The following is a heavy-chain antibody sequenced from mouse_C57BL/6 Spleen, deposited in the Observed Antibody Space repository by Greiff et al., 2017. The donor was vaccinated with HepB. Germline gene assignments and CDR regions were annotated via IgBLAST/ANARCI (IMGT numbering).Heavy chain of an antibody. J-gene: IGHJ2*01. CDR3: ARGLTGTDFDY. CDR2: IYPGDGDT. D-gene: IGHD4-1*01. V-gene: IGHV1-80*01. Sequence: QVHVKQSGAELVKPGASVKISCKASGYAFSSYWMNWVKQRPGKGLEWIGQIYPGDGDTNYNGKFKGKATLTADKSSSTAYMQLSSLTSEDSAVYFCARGLTGTDFDYWGQGTTLTVSS. CDR1: GYAFSSYW.